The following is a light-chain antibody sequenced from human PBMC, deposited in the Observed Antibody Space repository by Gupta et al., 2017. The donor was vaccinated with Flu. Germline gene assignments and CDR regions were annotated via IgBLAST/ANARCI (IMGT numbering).Light chain of an antibody. CDR2: NTN. CDR3: VLYMGSGIWL. V-gene: IGLV8-61*01. J-gene: IGLJ3*02. CDR1: SGSVSNSSY. Sequence: QTVVTQEPSFSVSPGGTVTLTCGLSSGSVSNSSYPSWYQQPPGQAPRTLIYNTNTRSSGVPDRFSGSILGTKAALTITGAQADDESDDDCVLYMGSGIWLFGGGTELTVL.